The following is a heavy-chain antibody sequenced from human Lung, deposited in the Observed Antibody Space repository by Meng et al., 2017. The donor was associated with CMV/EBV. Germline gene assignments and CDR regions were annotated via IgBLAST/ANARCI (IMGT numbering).Heavy chain of an antibody. J-gene: IGHJ4*02. D-gene: IGHD2-21*01. V-gene: IGHV3-21*01. CDR2: ISSSSSYI. CDR1: GFTFSYYS. CDR3: AGFGHRNIWWLGIVGFDY. Sequence: ESLKISXAASGFTFSYYSMNWVRQAPGKGLEWVSSISSSSSYIYYADSVKGRFTISRDNAKNSLYLQMNSLRAEDTAVYYCAGFGHRNIWWLGIVGFDYWGQGTLVTVSS.